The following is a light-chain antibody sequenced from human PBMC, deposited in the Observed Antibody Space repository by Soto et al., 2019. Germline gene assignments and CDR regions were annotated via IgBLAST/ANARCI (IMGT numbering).Light chain of an antibody. CDR3: QKSYSTPLN. Sequence: DSQITHSPSSLSASVVDRVTITFLASQIISSYLNWYQQKPGKAPKLLIYAASSLQSWVPSRFSGSGSGTDFPLTISSLQPEDFATYYCQKSYSTPLNFGGGTKVDIK. CDR2: AAS. CDR1: QIISSY. J-gene: IGKJ4*01. V-gene: IGKV1-39*01.